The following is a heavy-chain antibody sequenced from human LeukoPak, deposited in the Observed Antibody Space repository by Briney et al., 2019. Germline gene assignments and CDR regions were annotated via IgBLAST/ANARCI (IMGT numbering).Heavy chain of an antibody. CDR3: ARIYYDISTGYYVDV. Sequence: NPSETLSLTCTVSGGSISRGLYYWSWIRQPAGKGPEWIGRLYTSGTPNYNPSLQDRLRISLDTSKNQIYLRLSSVTAADTAVYFCARIYYDISTGYYVDVWGIGTTVTISS. CDR2: LYTSGTP. V-gene: IGHV4-61*02. CDR1: GGSISRGLYY. J-gene: IGHJ6*04. D-gene: IGHD3-9*01.